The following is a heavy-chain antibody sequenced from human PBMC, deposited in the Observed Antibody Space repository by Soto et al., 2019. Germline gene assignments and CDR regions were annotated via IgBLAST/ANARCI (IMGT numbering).Heavy chain of an antibody. D-gene: IGHD2-8*01. V-gene: IGHV4-4*02. J-gene: IGHJ4*02. CDR3: ARLVYDTRLNYMYFDF. CDR1: GVSISSGNW. Sequence: SETLSPTCAVSGVSISSGNWWTWVRQTPQRGLEYVGEIFHDGTANYYPSFERRVAISVDTSKNQFSLKLTSVTSADTAIYFCARLVYDTRLNYMYFDFWGQGALVTVSS. CDR2: IFHDGTA.